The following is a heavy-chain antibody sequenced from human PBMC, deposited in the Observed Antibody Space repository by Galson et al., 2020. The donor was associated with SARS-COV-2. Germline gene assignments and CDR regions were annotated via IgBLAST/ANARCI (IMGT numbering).Heavy chain of an antibody. CDR2: IYYSGST. J-gene: IGHJ5*02. CDR3: ARLSVDLWSGFLLEYWFDP. D-gene: IGHD3-3*01. Sequence: SETLSLTCTVSGGSISSYTNYWGWLRQPPGKGLEWIGSIYYSGSTYYNPSLKSRVTISVDASKNQFSLNLTSVTAADTAVYYCARLSVDLWSGFLLEYWFDPWGQGTLVTVSS. CDR1: GGSISSYTNY. V-gene: IGHV4-39*07.